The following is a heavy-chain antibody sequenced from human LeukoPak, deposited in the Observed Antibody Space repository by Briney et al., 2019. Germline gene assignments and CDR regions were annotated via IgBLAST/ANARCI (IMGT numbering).Heavy chain of an antibody. D-gene: IGHD3-22*01. J-gene: IGHJ4*02. CDR1: GGSISSGGHY. CDR2: IYQSGST. Sequence: SQTLSLTCSVSGGSISSGGHYWSWIRQPPGKGLEWIGYIYQSGSTYYNPSLKSRVTISVDTSKNQFSLKLSSVTAADTAVYYCAIYYYDSSGTYYFDYWGQGTLVTVSS. V-gene: IGHV4-30-2*01. CDR3: AIYYYDSSGTYYFDY.